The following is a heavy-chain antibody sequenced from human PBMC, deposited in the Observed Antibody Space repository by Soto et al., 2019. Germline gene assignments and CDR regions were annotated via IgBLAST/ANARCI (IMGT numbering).Heavy chain of an antibody. J-gene: IGHJ4*02. V-gene: IGHV3-30*03. D-gene: IGHD3-3*01. CDR1: GFTFSTYG. Sequence: QVQLVESGGGVVQPGRSLRLSCAASGFTFSTYGMHWVRQAPGKGLEWVAVISYDESKKYYADSVKGRFTISRDSSKNTLYLQMNSLRAEDTAVYYCARGAIAGAEYDFWSGYYAYWGQGTVVTVSS. CDR2: ISYDESKK. CDR3: ARGAIAGAEYDFWSGYYAY.